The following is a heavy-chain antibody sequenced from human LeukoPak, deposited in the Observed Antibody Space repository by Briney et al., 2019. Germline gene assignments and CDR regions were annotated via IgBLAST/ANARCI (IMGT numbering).Heavy chain of an antibody. CDR1: GFTFSTYA. J-gene: IGHJ6*02. CDR2: ISGNGGST. Sequence: GGSLRLSCAASGFTFSTYAMNWVRQAPGKGLEWLSGISGNGGSTSHADSLKGRSNISRDNSKNTLYLEMNRLRVDDTAVYFCARAKKGTPLPISYYYYAMDVWGQGTTVTVSS. V-gene: IGHV3-23*01. D-gene: IGHD1/OR15-1a*01. CDR3: ARAKKGTPLPISYYYYAMDV.